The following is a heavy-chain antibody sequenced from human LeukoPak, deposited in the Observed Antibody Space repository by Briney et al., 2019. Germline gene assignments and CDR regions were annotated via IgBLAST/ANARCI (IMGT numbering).Heavy chain of an antibody. CDR2: IIPIFGTA. Sequence: SVKVSCKASGCTFSSYAISLVRQAPAQGLEWMGRIIPIFGTANYAQKLQGRVTITTDESTSTAYMELSSLRSEDNAVYYCSFFNYFYSSGYLKRPISDYWGQGTLVTVSS. D-gene: IGHD3-22*01. CDR3: SFFNYFYSSGYLKRPISDY. CDR1: GCTFSSYA. J-gene: IGHJ4*02. V-gene: IGHV1-69*05.